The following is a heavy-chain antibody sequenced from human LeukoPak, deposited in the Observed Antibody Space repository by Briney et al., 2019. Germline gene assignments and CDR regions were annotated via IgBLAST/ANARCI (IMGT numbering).Heavy chain of an antibody. Sequence: SETLSLTCAVYGGSFSGYYWSWIRQPSGKGLEWIGEINHSGSTNYNPSLKSRVTISVDTSKNQFSLKLSSVTAADTAVYYCASLGLGYSYGYFDYWGQGTLVTVSS. D-gene: IGHD5-18*01. CDR2: INHSGST. J-gene: IGHJ4*02. V-gene: IGHV4-34*01. CDR3: ASLGLGYSYGYFDY. CDR1: GGSFSGYY.